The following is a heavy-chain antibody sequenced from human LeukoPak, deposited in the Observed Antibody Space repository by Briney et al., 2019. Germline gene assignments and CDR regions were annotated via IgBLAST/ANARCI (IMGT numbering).Heavy chain of an antibody. CDR2: TTGSGRSS. J-gene: IGHJ4*02. Sequence: PGGTLRLSCVASGFSFSNYGMSWVRQAPGKGLEWVAATTGSGRSSYYADSMKGRFTISRDNSKDTLFLQMNSLRPEGTAVYYCARDPRTVRIWGQGTLVTVSS. V-gene: IGHV3-23*01. CDR1: GFSFSNYG. D-gene: IGHD1-1*01. CDR3: ARDPRTVRI.